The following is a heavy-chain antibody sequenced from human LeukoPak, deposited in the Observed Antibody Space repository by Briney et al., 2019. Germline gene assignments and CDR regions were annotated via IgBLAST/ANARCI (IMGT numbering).Heavy chain of an antibody. CDR2: ISGSGGST. V-gene: IGHV3-23*01. CDR3: ARQVVTASSLDY. J-gene: IGHJ4*02. CDR1: GFTFSSYA. Sequence: GGSLRLSCAASGFTFSSYAMNWVRQAPGKGLEWVSAISGSGGSTYYADSVKGRFTISRDNSKNTLYLQMNSLRAEDTAVYYCARQVVTASSLDYWGQGTLVTVSS. D-gene: IGHD2-21*02.